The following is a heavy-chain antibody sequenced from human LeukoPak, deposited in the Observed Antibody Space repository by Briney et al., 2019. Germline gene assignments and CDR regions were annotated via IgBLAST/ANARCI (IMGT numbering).Heavy chain of an antibody. CDR3: AKEDYGSGSYMKSVYYYGMDV. J-gene: IGHJ6*02. CDR2: ISSSSSYI. V-gene: IGHV3-21*04. CDR1: GFTFSSYS. D-gene: IGHD3-10*01. Sequence: SGGSLRLSCAASGFTFSSYSMNWVRQAPGKGLEWVSSISSSSSYIYYADSVKGRFTISRDNAKNSLYLQMNSLRAEDTAVYYCAKEDYGSGSYMKSVYYYGMDVWGQGTTVTVSS.